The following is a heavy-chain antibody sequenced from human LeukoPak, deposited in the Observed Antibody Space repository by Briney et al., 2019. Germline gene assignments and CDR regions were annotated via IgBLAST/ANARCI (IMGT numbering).Heavy chain of an antibody. CDR3: SRGGSSSGDWLDY. CDR2: ISSSSGNI. V-gene: IGHV3-21*01. D-gene: IGHD6-6*01. CDR1: GFTFSSYS. Sequence: PGGSLRLSCAASGFTFSSYSMNWVRQAPGKGLEWVSSISSSSGNIYYADSVKGRFTISRDNAKNSLYLQMNSLRAEDTAVYYCSRGGSSSGDWLDYWGQGTLVTVSS. J-gene: IGHJ4*02.